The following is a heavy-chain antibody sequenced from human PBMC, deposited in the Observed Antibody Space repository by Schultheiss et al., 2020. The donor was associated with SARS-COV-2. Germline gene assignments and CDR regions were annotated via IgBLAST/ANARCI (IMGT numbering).Heavy chain of an antibody. J-gene: IGHJ4*02. D-gene: IGHD5-18*01. V-gene: IGHV4-59*01. Sequence: SQTLSLTCTVSGGSISSYYWSWIRQPPGKGLEWIGYMYYSGTTTYTPSLRSRVTISLDTSKKQVSLKLNSVTAADTAVYYCARGDTDHFDSWGQGALVTVSS. CDR3: ARGDTDHFDS. CDR1: GGSISSYY. CDR2: MYYSGTT.